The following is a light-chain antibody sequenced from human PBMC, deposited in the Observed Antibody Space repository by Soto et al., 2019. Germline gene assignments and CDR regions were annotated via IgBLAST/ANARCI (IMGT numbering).Light chain of an antibody. CDR2: DAS. Sequence: EIVLTQSPATLSLSAGERATLSCRASQSVRDYLAWYQQKPGQAPRLLIYDASNRATGIPARFSGSGSGTDFTLSISSLDPEDSAVYYCQQRSTWPLTFGGGTKVEIK. CDR3: QQRSTWPLT. J-gene: IGKJ4*01. V-gene: IGKV3-11*01. CDR1: QSVRDY.